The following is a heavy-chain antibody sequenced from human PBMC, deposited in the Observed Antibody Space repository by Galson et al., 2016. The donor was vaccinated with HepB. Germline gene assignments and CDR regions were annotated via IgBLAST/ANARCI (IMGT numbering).Heavy chain of an antibody. CDR3: TRGDGFWAGWTY. CDR1: GYTFTSYG. J-gene: IGHJ4*02. Sequence: SVKVSCEASGYTFTSYGISWVRQAPGQGLEWMGWINTYKGNTNYAQNFQGRVSMTTDTSTSTAYMDLRSLRSDDTAVYYCTRGDGFWAGWTYWGQGTLVTVSS. CDR2: INTYKGNT. D-gene: IGHD3/OR15-3a*01. V-gene: IGHV1-18*01.